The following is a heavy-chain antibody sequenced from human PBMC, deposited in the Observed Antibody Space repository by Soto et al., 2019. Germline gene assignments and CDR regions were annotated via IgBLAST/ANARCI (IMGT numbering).Heavy chain of an antibody. Sequence: EVQLVESGGGLVQPGGSLRLSCAASGFTFSDHYMDWVRQAPGKGLEWVGRSKNKADSYTTEYAASVKGRFTISRDGSKTSLFLQMNSLKTEDTAVYYCTVWGSWNDFGAAWGQGILVTVSS. CDR2: SKNKADSYTT. CDR3: TVWGSWNDFGAA. D-gene: IGHD3-10*01. J-gene: IGHJ4*02. V-gene: IGHV3-72*01. CDR1: GFTFSDHY.